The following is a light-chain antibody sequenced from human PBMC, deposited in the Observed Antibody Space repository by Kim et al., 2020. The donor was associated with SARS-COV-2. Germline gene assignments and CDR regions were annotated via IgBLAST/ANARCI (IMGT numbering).Light chain of an antibody. CDR1: QSVISRN. Sequence: SAGQRASLACRASQSVISRNLGGDQKKRGQATGLLKPSASGRASGVTDRVSGSGSGTDFILTISRLEPEDFAVYYCQYYGGSSWTFGQGTKVDIK. V-gene: IGKV3-20*01. CDR2: SAS. CDR3: QYYGGSSWT. J-gene: IGKJ1*01.